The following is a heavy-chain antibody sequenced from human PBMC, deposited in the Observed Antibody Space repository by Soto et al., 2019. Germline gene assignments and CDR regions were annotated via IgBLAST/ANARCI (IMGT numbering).Heavy chain of an antibody. CDR1: GFSFSSYG. J-gene: IGHJ4*02. CDR2: ISGSGDAK. D-gene: IGHD3-22*01. Sequence: QPGGSLRLSCVASGFSFSSYGMSWVRQAPGKGLEWASIISGSGDAKYYADSVKGRFTISRDNSKNTMYLQMDSLRAEDTAVYYCAKDFDSDETSHGPNDYWGQGTLVTVSS. CDR3: AKDFDSDETSHGPNDY. V-gene: IGHV3-23*01.